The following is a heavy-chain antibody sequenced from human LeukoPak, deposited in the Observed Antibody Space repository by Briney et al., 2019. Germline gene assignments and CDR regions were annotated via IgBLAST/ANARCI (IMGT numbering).Heavy chain of an antibody. J-gene: IGHJ5*02. CDR3: ARGIFYGGRNQYIWFDL. V-gene: IGHV4-34*01. Sequence: SETLSLTCAVYGGPFRGFFWSGLRQAPGKGRVWIGDISHRGSANYNPSLKSRITISVDTSKSHFSLRLTSVTAADTAVYYCARGIFYGGRNQYIWFDLWGQGTLVTVSS. D-gene: IGHD4-23*01. CDR1: GGPFRGFF. CDR2: ISHRGSA.